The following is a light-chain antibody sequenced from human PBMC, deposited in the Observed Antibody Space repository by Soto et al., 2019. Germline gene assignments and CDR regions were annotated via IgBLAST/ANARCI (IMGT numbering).Light chain of an antibody. J-gene: IGKJ3*01. Sequence: EIVLTQSPGTLSLSPGERATLSSRASQRVSSSYLAWYQQKPGQAPRLLIYGASGRATGIPDRFSGSGSGTDFTLTISRLDPEDFAVYYCQQYGSSIFTFGPGTKVDIK. CDR2: GAS. CDR1: QRVSSSY. CDR3: QQYGSSIFT. V-gene: IGKV3-20*01.